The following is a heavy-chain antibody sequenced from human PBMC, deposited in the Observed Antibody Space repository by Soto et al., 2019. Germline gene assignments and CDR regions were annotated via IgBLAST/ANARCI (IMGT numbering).Heavy chain of an antibody. D-gene: IGHD3-22*01. J-gene: IGHJ6*02. CDR2: IYYSGST. V-gene: IGHV4-39*01. Sequence: SSETLSLTCTVSGGSISSSSYYWGWIRQPPGKGLEWIGSIYYSGSTYYNPSLKSRVTISVDTSKNQLSLKLSSVTAADTAVYYCARRLYYDSSGFEGGGMDVWGQGTTVTV. CDR3: ARRLYYDSSGFEGGGMDV. CDR1: GGSISSSSYY.